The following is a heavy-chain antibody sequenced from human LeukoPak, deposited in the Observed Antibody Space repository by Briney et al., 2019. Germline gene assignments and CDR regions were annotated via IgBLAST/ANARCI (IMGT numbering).Heavy chain of an antibody. J-gene: IGHJ3*02. D-gene: IGHD3-16*01. Sequence: PGGSLRLSCPASGFTFSIYAMSWVRQAPGKGLEWVSAISGSGASTYYADSVKGRFTISRDNSKNTLYVQMNSLRAEDTAVYYCAKSQFGGVFDGFDIWGQGTMVTVSS. CDR1: GFTFSIYA. CDR3: AKSQFGGVFDGFDI. CDR2: ISGSGAST. V-gene: IGHV3-23*01.